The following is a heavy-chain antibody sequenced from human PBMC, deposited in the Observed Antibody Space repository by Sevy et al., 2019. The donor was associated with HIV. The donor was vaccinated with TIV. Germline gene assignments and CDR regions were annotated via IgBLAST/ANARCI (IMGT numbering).Heavy chain of an antibody. D-gene: IGHD2-8*01. J-gene: IGHJ4*02. Sequence: GGSLRLSCAASGFTFSTSTMNWVRQAPGKGLEWVSLMTSSGSYILYADSVKGRFTISRDKAKNSVFLQMNGLIVEDMAAYYCVWDGCNYWGQGTRVTVSS. V-gene: IGHV3-21*01. CDR2: MTSSGSYI. CDR3: VWDGCNY. CDR1: GFTFSTST.